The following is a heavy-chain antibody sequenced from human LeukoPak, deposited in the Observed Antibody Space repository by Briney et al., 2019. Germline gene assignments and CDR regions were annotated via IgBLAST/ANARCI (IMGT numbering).Heavy chain of an antibody. CDR3: ARSGDAEDGMDV. CDR1: GYTITDYS. J-gene: IGHJ6*02. CDR2: MNPNSGNT. Sequence: ASVKVSCKASGYTITDYSIHWVRQATGQGLEWMGWMNPNSGNTGYAQKFQGRVTMTRNTSISTAYMELSSLRSEDTAVYYCARSGDAEDGMDVWGQGTTVTVSS. V-gene: IGHV1-8*02. D-gene: IGHD2-21*02.